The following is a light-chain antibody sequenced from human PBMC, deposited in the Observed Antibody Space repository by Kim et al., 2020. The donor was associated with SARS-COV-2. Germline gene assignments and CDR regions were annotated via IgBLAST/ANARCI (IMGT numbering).Light chain of an antibody. CDR3: QQYNDWWT. J-gene: IGKJ1*01. CDR2: GAS. V-gene: IGKV3-15*01. Sequence: SVSPGESATLACRASHSISANLAWFQQKPGQTPRLLIYGASTRATGVPVRFSGSGFGTEFTLTISSLQSEDFAVYYCQQYNDWWTFGQGTKVDIK. CDR1: HSISAN.